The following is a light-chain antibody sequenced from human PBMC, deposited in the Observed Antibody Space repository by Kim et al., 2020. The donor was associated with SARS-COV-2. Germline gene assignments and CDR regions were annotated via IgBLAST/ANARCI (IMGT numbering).Light chain of an antibody. CDR1: SSNIGSNY. Sequence: GQRVTISCSGSSSNIGSNYVYWYQQHPGTAPKLLIYRNNQRPSGVPDRFSGSKSGTSASLAISGLRSEDEADYYCAAWDDSLSGPLFGGGTQLTVL. J-gene: IGLJ2*01. V-gene: IGLV1-47*01. CDR3: AAWDDSLSGPL. CDR2: RNN.